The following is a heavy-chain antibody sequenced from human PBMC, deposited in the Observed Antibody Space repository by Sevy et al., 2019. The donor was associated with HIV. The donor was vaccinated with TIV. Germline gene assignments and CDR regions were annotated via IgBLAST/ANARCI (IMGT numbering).Heavy chain of an antibody. D-gene: IGHD2-15*01. CDR3: ARATLVVVAAPTLRNYYYYGMDV. V-gene: IGHV3-11*01. J-gene: IGHJ6*02. CDR2: ISSSGSTI. Sequence: GGSLRLSCAASGFTFSDYYMSWIRQAPGKGLEWVSYISSSGSTIYYADSVKGRFTISRDNAKNSLYLQMNSLRAEDTAVYYCARATLVVVAAPTLRNYYYYGMDVWGQGTTVTVSS. CDR1: GFTFSDYY.